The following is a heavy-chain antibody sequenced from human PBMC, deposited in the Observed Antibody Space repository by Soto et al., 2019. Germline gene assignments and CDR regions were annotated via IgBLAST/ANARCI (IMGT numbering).Heavy chain of an antibody. CDR2: VSGGGETT. Sequence: EVQLLESGGGLVQPGGSLRLSCAASGLTFSSYAMTWVRQAPGKGLEWVSAVSGGGETTYYADSVKGRFTISRDNSSNTFLQQMNSRRAETTASSYGAKWQTYDCDSCGFSGFDCWGRGTLVTVSS. CDR3: AKWQTYDCDSCGFSGFDC. V-gene: IGHV3-23*01. D-gene: IGHD3-22*01. CDR1: GLTFSSYA. J-gene: IGHJ4*02.